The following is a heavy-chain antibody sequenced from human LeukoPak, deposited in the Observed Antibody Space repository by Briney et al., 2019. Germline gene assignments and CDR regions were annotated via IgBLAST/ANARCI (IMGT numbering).Heavy chain of an antibody. V-gene: IGHV4-59*01. CDR1: GGSMSDYY. CDR3: ARVASTGPFDY. CDR2: IHYSGST. J-gene: IGHJ4*02. Sequence: SETLSLTCTVSGGSMSDYYWSWIRQPPGKGLEWIGCIHYSGSTDYNPSLKSRVTMSVDTSKIQFSLKLRSVTAADTAVYYCARVASTGPFDYWGQGTLVTVSS. D-gene: IGHD2-8*02.